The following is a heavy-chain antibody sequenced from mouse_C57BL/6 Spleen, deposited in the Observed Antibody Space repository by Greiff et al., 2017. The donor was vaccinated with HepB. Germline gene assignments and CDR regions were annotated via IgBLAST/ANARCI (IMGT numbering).Heavy chain of an antibody. CDR1: GFTFSSYG. Sequence: DVHLVESGGDLVKPGGSLKLSCAASGFTFSSYGMSWVRQTPDKRLEWVATISSGGSYTYYPDSVKGRFTISRDNAKNTLYLQMSSLKSEDTAMYYCARHGGGFDYWGQGTTLTVSS. V-gene: IGHV5-6*01. CDR2: ISSGGSYT. J-gene: IGHJ2*01. CDR3: ARHGGGFDY.